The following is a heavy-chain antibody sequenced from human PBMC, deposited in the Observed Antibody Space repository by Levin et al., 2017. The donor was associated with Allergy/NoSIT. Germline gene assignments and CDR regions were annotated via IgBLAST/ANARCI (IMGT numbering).Heavy chain of an antibody. D-gene: IGHD3-3*01. CDR2: ISGSGGST. CDR3: AKDWSVAYYDFWSGYYTGGYFDY. V-gene: IGHV3-23*01. Sequence: GGSLRLSCAASGFTFSSYAMSWVRQAPGKGLEWVSAISGSGGSTYYADSVKGRFTISRDNSKNTLYLQMNSLRAEDTAVYYCAKDWSVAYYDFWSGYYTGGYFDYWGQGTLVTVSS. CDR1: GFTFSSYA. J-gene: IGHJ4*02.